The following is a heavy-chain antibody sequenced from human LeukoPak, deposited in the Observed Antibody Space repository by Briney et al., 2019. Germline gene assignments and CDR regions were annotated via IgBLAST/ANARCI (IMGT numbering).Heavy chain of an antibody. V-gene: IGHV1-69*13. Sequence: AASVKVSCKASGGTFSSYAISWVRQAPGQGLEWMGGIIPIFGTANYAQKFQGRVTITADESTSTAYMELSSLRSEDTAVYYCAKEANYDFWSGYYTGGGRDDYWGQGILVTVSS. CDR3: AKEANYDFWSGYYTGGGRDDY. J-gene: IGHJ4*02. D-gene: IGHD3-3*01. CDR1: GGTFSSYA. CDR2: IIPIFGTA.